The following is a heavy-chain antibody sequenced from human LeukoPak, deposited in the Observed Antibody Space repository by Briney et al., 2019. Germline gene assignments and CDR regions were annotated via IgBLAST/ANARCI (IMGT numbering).Heavy chain of an antibody. CDR3: ASEMYVDYGDYYYYGMDV. J-gene: IGHJ6*02. CDR2: IYTSGST. D-gene: IGHD4-17*01. V-gene: IGHV4-61*02. CDR1: GGSISSGSYY. Sequence: PSETLSLTCTVSGGSISSGSYYWSWIRQPARKGLEWIGRIYTSGSTNYNPSLKSRVTISVDTSKNQFSLKLSSVTAADTAVYYCASEMYVDYGDYYYYGMDVWGQGTTVTVSS.